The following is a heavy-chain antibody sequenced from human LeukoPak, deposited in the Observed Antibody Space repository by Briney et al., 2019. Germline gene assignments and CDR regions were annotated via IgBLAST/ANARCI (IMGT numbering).Heavy chain of an antibody. J-gene: IGHJ4*02. CDR3: ARAGLDSSGQHPHDY. Sequence: GGSLRLSCAASGFTVSTNYMSWVRQAPGKGLEWVSVIYSGGNTAYADSVKGRFTISRDNSKNTLSLQMNSLRVEDTAVYYCARAGLDSSGQHPHDYWGQGTLVTVSS. D-gene: IGHD3-22*01. CDR2: IYSGGNT. CDR1: GFTVSTNY. V-gene: IGHV3-66*02.